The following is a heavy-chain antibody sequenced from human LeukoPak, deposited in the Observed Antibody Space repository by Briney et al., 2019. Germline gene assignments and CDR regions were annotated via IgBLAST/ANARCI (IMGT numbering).Heavy chain of an antibody. J-gene: IGHJ6*02. CDR3: ARERRVVPAAIPRNYGMDV. Sequence: SETLSLTCAVYGGSFSGYYWSWIRQPPGKGLEWIGEINHSGSTNYNPSLKSRVTISVDTSKNQFPLKLSSVTAADTAVYYCARERRVVPAAIPRNYGMDVWGQRATVTISS. V-gene: IGHV4-34*01. D-gene: IGHD2-2*01. CDR1: GGSFSGYY. CDR2: INHSGST.